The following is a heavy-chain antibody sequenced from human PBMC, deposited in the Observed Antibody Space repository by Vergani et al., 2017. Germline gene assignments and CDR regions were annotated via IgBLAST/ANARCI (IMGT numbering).Heavy chain of an antibody. J-gene: IGHJ4*02. CDR2: IRHDGIT. D-gene: IGHD2-21*01. CDR3: ARHISVVRPSSMTAFDY. Sequence: QAQLQQWGAGLLKPSETLSLTCAIYGGSFNDYWWTWIRQPPGKGLEWIGEIRHDGITHYSPSLKSRVTISIDTSTHQFSLNLRSVTAADTAVYYCARHISVVRPSSMTAFDYWGQGTLVTVSS. V-gene: IGHV4-34*01. CDR1: GGSFNDYW.